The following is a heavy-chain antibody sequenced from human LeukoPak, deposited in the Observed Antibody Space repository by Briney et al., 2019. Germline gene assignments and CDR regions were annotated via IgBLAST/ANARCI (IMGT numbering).Heavy chain of an antibody. Sequence: GASVNVSCKASGYTFTSYGISWVRQAPGQGREGMGWTSAYNGNTNYAQKLQGRVTMTTDTSTSTAYMELRSLRSDDTAVYYCTRVEIGHYGMDVWGQGTTVTVSS. CDR2: TSAYNGNT. V-gene: IGHV1-18*01. CDR3: TRVEIGHYGMDV. CDR1: GYTFTSYG. D-gene: IGHD2/OR15-2a*01. J-gene: IGHJ6*02.